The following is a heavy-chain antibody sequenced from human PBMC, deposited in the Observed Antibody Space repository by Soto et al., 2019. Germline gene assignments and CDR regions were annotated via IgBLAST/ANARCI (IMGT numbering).Heavy chain of an antibody. CDR2: ISYDGSSK. CDR1: GFPFSSYT. Sequence: QEHLVESGGGVVQPGGSLTISCTASGFPFSSYTMHWLRRAPGKGLLWLGVISYDGSSKYYADWLKGRIVISRDNSKASLYQQTDTLSPDDTAIYYCAKDTVTSLTPYQGFYYYGMDVWGQGTTVSVSS. V-gene: IGHV3-30*09. CDR3: AKDTVTSLTPYQGFYYYGMDV. J-gene: IGHJ6*02. D-gene: IGHD2-2*01.